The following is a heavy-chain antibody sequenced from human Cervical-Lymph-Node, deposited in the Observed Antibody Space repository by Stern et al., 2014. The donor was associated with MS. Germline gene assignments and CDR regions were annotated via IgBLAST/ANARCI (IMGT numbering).Heavy chain of an antibody. D-gene: IGHD5-12*01. CDR2: IYSSGST. Sequence: QVQLVESGPGLVKPSQTLSLTCIVSGGSISSGSFYWNWIRQPAGRGLEWIGRIYSSGSTTYNPYLKSRVTISRDTSKNQLSLDLISMTAADTAIYYCARETGGYTYGDTDFFDYWGQGALVTVSS. V-gene: IGHV4-61*02. CDR3: ARETGGYTYGDTDFFDY. J-gene: IGHJ4*02. CDR1: GGSISSGSFY.